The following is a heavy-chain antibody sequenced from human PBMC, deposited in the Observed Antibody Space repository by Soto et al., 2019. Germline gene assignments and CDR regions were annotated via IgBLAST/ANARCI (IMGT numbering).Heavy chain of an antibody. Sequence: EVQLVESGGGMVEPGGSLRLSCAASGFSLTNAWMNWVRQAPGKRLEWVGRIKSNSDNGTSEYAAPVKGRFTISRDDSKNMLYLEMDSLKPEDTGIYYCATHWGAYISGWPWGQGTLVSVSS. CDR3: ATHWGAYISGWP. J-gene: IGHJ5*02. CDR1: GFSLTNAW. D-gene: IGHD6-19*01. V-gene: IGHV3-15*07. CDR2: IKSNSDNGTS.